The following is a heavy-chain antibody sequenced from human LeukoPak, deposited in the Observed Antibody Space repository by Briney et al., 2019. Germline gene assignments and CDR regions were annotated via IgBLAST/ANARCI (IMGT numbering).Heavy chain of an antibody. V-gene: IGHV1-69*05. Sequence: SVKVSCKASGGTFSSHAIAWVRQAPGQGPEWMGGIIPISGTADYAQKFQGRVTITTDQSTSTAYMELSSLTSDDTAVYYCARGLQYQLLKALRYYYMDIWGEGTTVTVSS. CDR3: ARGLQYQLLKALRYYYMDI. J-gene: IGHJ6*03. D-gene: IGHD2-2*01. CDR2: IIPISGTA. CDR1: GGTFSSHA.